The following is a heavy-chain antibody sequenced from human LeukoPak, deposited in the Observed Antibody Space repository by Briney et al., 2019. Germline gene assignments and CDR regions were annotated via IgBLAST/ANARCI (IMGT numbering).Heavy chain of an antibody. CDR1: GYTFTGYY. Sequence: ASVKVSCKASGYTFTGYYMHWVRQAPGQGLEWMGRINPNSGGTNYAQKFQGRVTMTRDTSISTAYMELSRLRSDDTAVYYCARCTVAGPYYMDVWGKGTTVTVSS. J-gene: IGHJ6*03. V-gene: IGHV1-2*06. CDR3: ARCTVAGPYYMDV. D-gene: IGHD6-19*01. CDR2: INPNSGGT.